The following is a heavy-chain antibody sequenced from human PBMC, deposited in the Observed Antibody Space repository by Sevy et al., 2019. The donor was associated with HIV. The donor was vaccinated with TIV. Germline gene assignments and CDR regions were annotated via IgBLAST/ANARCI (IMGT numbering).Heavy chain of an antibody. CDR2: TYYRSKWYN. CDR3: ARDKGWSIGEFDY. Sequence: QSQTLSLTCAISGDCVSSNSAAWNWIRQSPSRGLEWLGSTYYRSKWYNDYAVSVKSRITINPDTSKNQFSLQLNSVTPEDTAVSYCARDKGWSIGEFDYWSQGTLVTVSS. J-gene: IGHJ4*02. V-gene: IGHV6-1*01. D-gene: IGHD6-19*01. CDR1: GDCVSSNSAA.